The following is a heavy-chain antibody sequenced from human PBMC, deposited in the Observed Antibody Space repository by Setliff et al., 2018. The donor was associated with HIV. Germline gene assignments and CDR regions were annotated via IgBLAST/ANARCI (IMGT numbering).Heavy chain of an antibody. CDR2: ISSSSTYI. CDR1: GFTFSSYS. Sequence: PGGSLRLSCAASGFTFSSYSMNWVRQSPGKGLEWVSSISSSSTYIYYADSVQGRFTISRDNSKNSLYLQMNSLRAEDTAVYYCAGAGPLDNYDWYHFALGGQGTLVTVSS. CDR3: AGAGPLDNYDWYHFAL. D-gene: IGHD5-12*01. V-gene: IGHV3-21*01. J-gene: IGHJ4*02.